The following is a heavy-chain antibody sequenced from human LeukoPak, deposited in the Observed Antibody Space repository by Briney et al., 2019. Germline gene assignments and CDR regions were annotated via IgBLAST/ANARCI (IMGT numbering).Heavy chain of an antibody. D-gene: IGHD5-18*01. J-gene: IGHJ4*02. V-gene: IGHV3-23*01. Sequence: GGSLRLSCAASGFTFSSYSMNWVRQAPGKGLEWVSAISGSGGSTYYADSVKGRFTISRDNSKNTLYLQMNSLRAEDTAVYYCAKDYGYSYGYGYWGQGTLVTVSS. CDR1: GFTFSSYS. CDR2: ISGSGGST. CDR3: AKDYGYSYGYGY.